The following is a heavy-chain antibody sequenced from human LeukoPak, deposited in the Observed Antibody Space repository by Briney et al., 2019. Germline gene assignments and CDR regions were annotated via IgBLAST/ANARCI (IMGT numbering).Heavy chain of an antibody. V-gene: IGHV1-2*02. D-gene: IGHD3-3*01. J-gene: IGHJ4*02. Sequence: GASVKVSCKASGYTFTGYYMHWVRQAPGQGLEWMGWINPNSGGTNYAQKFQGRVPMTRDTSISTAYMELSRLRSDDTAVYYCARGKGYDFWSGFFSLFDFWGQGTLVTVSS. CDR1: GYTFTGYY. CDR2: INPNSGGT. CDR3: ARGKGYDFWSGFFSLFDF.